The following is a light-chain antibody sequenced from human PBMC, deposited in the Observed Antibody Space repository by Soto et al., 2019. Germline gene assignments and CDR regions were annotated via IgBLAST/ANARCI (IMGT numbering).Light chain of an antibody. Sequence: AIQMTQSPSSLSASVGDRVTITCRASQDIRNELGWFQQKPGKAPKLLINTASTLQSGVSSRFSGSGSGTDFTLTISSLQPEDFATYYCLQDYIYPWTFGQVTKVEIK. CDR2: TAS. J-gene: IGKJ1*01. V-gene: IGKV1-6*01. CDR1: QDIRNE. CDR3: LQDYIYPWT.